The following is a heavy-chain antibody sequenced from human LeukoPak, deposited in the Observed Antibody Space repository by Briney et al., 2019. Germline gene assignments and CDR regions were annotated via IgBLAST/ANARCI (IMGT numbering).Heavy chain of an antibody. CDR2: IYHSGST. CDR3: ARVVDGDQPTFYYYMDV. Sequence: SETLSLTCTVSGYSISSGYYWGWIRQPPEKGLEWIGSIYHSGSTYYNPSLKSRVTISVDTSKNQFSLKLSSVTAADTAVYYCARVVDGDQPTFYYYMDVWGKGTTVTISS. J-gene: IGHJ6*03. D-gene: IGHD4-17*01. V-gene: IGHV4-38-2*02. CDR1: GYSISSGYY.